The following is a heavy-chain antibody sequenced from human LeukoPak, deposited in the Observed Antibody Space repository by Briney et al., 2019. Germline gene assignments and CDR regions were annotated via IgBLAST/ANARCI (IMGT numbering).Heavy chain of an antibody. J-gene: IGHJ4*02. Sequence: EGSLRLSCAASGFTFSSYSMNWVRQAPGKGLEWVSSISSSSSYIYYADSVKGRFTISRDNAKNSLYLQMNSLRAEDTAVYYCARDGYPGTTNDYFDYWGQGTLVTVSS. CDR1: GFTFSSYS. V-gene: IGHV3-21*01. CDR2: ISSSSSYI. D-gene: IGHD1-1*01. CDR3: ARDGYPGTTNDYFDY.